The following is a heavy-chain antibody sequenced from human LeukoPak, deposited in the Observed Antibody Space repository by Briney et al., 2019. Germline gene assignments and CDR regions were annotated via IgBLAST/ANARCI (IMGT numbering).Heavy chain of an antibody. CDR1: GYTFTGYY. CDR2: INPNSGGT. CDR3: ARGGYYDSSGYYCPDY. V-gene: IGHV1-2*02. Sequence: ASVKVSCKASGYTFTGYYMHWVRQAPGQGLEWMGWINPNSGGTNYAQKFQGRVTMTRDTSISTAYMEPSRLRSDDTAVYYCARGGYYDSSGYYCPDYWGQGTLVTVSS. D-gene: IGHD3-22*01. J-gene: IGHJ4*02.